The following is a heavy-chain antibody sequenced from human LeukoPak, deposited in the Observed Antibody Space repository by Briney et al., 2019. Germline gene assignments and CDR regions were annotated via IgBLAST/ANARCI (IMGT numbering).Heavy chain of an antibody. CDR3: AKDGRYYFDY. V-gene: IGHV3-21*04. CDR1: GFTFSRYS. CDR2: ISISSNYK. J-gene: IGHJ4*02. D-gene: IGHD1-1*01. Sequence: TGGSLRLSCAASGFTFSRYSMNWVRQAPGKGLEWVSSISISSNYKYYPDSLKGRFTISRDNAKNTLYLQMNSLRAEDTAVYYCAKDGRYYFDYWGQGTLVTVSS.